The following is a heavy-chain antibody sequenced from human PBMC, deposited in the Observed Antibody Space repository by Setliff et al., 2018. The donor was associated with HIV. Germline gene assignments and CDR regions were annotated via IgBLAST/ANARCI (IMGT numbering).Heavy chain of an antibody. CDR2: IYHSGST. V-gene: IGHV4-38-2*02. CDR1: GYSISSGYY. D-gene: IGHD3-10*01. J-gene: IGHJ4*02. Sequence: SETLSLTCTVSGYSISSGYYWGWIRQPPGKGLEWIGSIYHSGSTFYNSSPKSRVTISVDTSKNQFSLKLSSVTAADTAVYYCATYYHGSGSLYWGQGVLVTVSS. CDR3: ATYYHGSGSLY.